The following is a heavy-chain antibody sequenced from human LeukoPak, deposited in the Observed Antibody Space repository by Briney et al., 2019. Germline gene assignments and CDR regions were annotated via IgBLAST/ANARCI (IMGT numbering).Heavy chain of an antibody. CDR3: ARESAYSGQLPGPGSVGY. V-gene: IGHV3-74*01. D-gene: IGHD5-12*01. CDR2: INSDGSST. Sequence: GGSLRLSCAASGFTFSSYWMHWVRQAPGKGLVWVSRINSDGSSTSYADSVKGRFTISRDNAKNTLYLQMNSLRAEDTAVYYCARESAYSGQLPGPGSVGYWGQGTLVTVSS. CDR1: GFTFSSYW. J-gene: IGHJ4*02.